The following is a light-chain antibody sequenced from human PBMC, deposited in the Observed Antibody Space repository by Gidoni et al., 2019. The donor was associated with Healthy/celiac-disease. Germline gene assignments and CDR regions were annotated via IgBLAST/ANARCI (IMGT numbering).Light chain of an antibody. CDR3: NSRDSSGNHLVV. J-gene: IGLJ2*01. Sequence: SSELTQDPAVSVALGQTVRITCQGDSLRSYYASWYQQKPGQAPVLVIYGKNNRPSGIPDRFSGSSSGNTASLTITGAQAEDEADYYCNSRDSSGNHLVVFGGGTNLTVL. CDR1: SLRSYY. V-gene: IGLV3-19*01. CDR2: GKN.